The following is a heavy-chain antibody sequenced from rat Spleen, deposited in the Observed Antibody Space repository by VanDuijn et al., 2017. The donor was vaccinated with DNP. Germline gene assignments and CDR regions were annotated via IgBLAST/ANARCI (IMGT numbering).Heavy chain of an antibody. J-gene: IGHJ1*01. V-gene: IGHV3-3*01. Sequence: EVQLQESGPGLLKPSQSLSLTCSVTGYSITSSYIWNWIRKFPGNKLEWMGSINSAGNTNYNPSLKSRISITRDTSKNQFFLHLNSVTTEDTATYYCARGNDGYYPNWYFDFWGPGTMVTVSS. CDR1: GYSITSSYI. CDR2: INSAGNT. D-gene: IGHD1-12*03. CDR3: ARGNDGYYPNWYFDF.